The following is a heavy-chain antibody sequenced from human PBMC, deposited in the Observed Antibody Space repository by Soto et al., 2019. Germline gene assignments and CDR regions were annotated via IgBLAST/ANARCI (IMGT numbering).Heavy chain of an antibody. V-gene: IGHV4-59*01. CDR2: IYYSGST. J-gene: IGHJ6*02. D-gene: IGHD1-26*01. CDR3: ARDDSGVYSTNYYGMDV. Sequence: PSETLSLTCTVSGGSISSYYWSWIRQPPGKGLEWIGYIYYSGSTNYNPSLKSRVTISVDTSKNQFSLKLSSVTAADTAVYYCARDDSGVYSTNYYGMDVWGQGTTVTVS. CDR1: GGSISSYY.